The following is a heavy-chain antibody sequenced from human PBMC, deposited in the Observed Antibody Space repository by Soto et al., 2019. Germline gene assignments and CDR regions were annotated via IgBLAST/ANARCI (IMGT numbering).Heavy chain of an antibody. J-gene: IGHJ6*02. CDR1: GYIFVNYG. Sequence: QVQLVQSGDEVKKPGASVKVSCKASGYIFVNYGIAWVRQAPGQVLERMGWISPYTGNTHSATKIQGRLTMTTDTSKSTAYMDLGSLTSDDTAVYYCVMVDNYVTPTPQDVWGQGTTVTVSS. V-gene: IGHV1-18*01. D-gene: IGHD3-16*01. CDR3: VMVDNYVTPTPQDV. CDR2: ISPYTGNT.